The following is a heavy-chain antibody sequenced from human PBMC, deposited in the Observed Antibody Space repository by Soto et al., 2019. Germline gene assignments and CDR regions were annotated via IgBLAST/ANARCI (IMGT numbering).Heavy chain of an antibody. CDR1: GFTFSSYA. D-gene: IGHD3-22*01. Sequence: GGSLRLSCAASGFTFSSYAMSWVRQAPGKGLEWVSAISGSGGSTYYADSVKGPFTISRDNSKNTLYLQMNSLRAEDTAAYYCAKDAVRGVVVIRDYFDYWGQGTLVTVSS. CDR3: AKDAVRGVVVIRDYFDY. J-gene: IGHJ4*02. V-gene: IGHV3-23*01. CDR2: ISGSGGST.